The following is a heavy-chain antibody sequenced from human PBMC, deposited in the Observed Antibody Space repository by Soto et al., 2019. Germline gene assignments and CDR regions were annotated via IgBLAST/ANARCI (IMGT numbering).Heavy chain of an antibody. V-gene: IGHV3-30-3*01. CDR1: GFDFYNYS. CDR2: MSMDGTQK. Sequence: QVRLVESGGGVVQPGGSLRLSCAASGFDFYNYSMHWVRQAPGKGLEWVAIMSMDGTQKYYTDSVKGRFTISRDNSKSMFFLQMSIIRPEDTAVYFCARDRVPYVYFYYGMDVWGQGTTVTVSS. CDR3: ARDRVPYVYFYYGMDV. J-gene: IGHJ6*02. D-gene: IGHD3-10*02.